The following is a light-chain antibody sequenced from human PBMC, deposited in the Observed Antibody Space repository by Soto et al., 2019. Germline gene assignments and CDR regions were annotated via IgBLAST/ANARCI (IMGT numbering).Light chain of an antibody. J-gene: IGLJ2*01. CDR1: SSNIGTNT. Sequence: QSVLTQPPSASATPGQRVTISCSGSSSNIGTNTVNWSKQVPGTAPTLLIYTDHQRPAGVPDRFSGSKSGTSASLAISWLPSEDEADYYCAAWDGSLNVVLFGGGPKLTVL. CDR3: AAWDGSLNVVL. V-gene: IGLV1-44*01. CDR2: TDH.